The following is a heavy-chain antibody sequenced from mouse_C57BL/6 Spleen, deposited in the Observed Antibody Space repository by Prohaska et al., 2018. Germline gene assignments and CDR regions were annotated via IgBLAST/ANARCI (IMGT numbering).Heavy chain of an antibody. J-gene: IGHJ3*01. Sequence: HGKSLEWIGDINPNHGGTSYNQKFKGKATLTVDKSSSTAYMELRSLTSEDSAVYYCARVYYEYDGFAYWGQGTLVTVSA. V-gene: IGHV1-26*01. D-gene: IGHD2-4*01. CDR2: INPNHGGT. CDR3: ARVYYEYDGFAY.